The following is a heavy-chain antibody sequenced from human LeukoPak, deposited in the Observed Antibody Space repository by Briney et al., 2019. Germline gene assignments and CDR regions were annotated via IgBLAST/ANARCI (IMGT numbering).Heavy chain of an antibody. CDR3: TRGVNYYYYNMDV. CDR2: INHSGST. V-gene: IGHV4-34*01. D-gene: IGHD3-22*01. CDR1: GGSFSGYY. J-gene: IGHJ6*03. Sequence: SETLSLTCAVYGGSFSGYYWSWIRQPPGKGLEWIGEINHSGSTNYNPSLKSRVTISVDTSKNQFSLKLSSVTGADTAVYSVTRGVNYYYYNMDVWGKGTTVTISS.